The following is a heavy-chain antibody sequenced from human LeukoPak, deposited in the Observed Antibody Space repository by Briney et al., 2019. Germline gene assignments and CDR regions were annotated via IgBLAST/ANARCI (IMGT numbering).Heavy chain of an antibody. CDR2: IWYDGSNK. J-gene: IGHJ6*02. V-gene: IGHV3-33*01. D-gene: IGHD2-21*02. CDR1: GFTFSSYG. Sequence: QSGGSLRLSCAASGFTFSSYGMHWVRQAPGKGLEWVAVIWYDGSNKYYADSVKGRFTISRDNSKNTLYLQMNSLRAEDTAVYYCARKCGGDYYSDGMDVWGQGTTVTVSS. CDR3: ARKCGGDYYSDGMDV.